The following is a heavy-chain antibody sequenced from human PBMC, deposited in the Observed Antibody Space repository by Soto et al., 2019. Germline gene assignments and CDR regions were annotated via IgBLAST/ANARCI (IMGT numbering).Heavy chain of an antibody. Sequence: PSETLSLTCTVSGGSISSSSYYWGWIRQPPGKGLEWIGYIYYSGSTSYNPSLKSRVTISVYTSKNHFSLKLTSVTAADTDVYNCARVFSDSSSFFHPWGKGTLVT. D-gene: IGHD6-13*01. CDR3: ARVFSDSSSFFHP. CDR2: IYYSGST. CDR1: GGSISSSSYY. V-gene: IGHV4-31*03. J-gene: IGHJ5*02.